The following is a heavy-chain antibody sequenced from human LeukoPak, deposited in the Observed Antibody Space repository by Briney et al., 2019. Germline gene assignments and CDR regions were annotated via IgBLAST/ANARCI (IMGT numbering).Heavy chain of an antibody. J-gene: IGHJ5*02. CDR2: INPNSGGT. Sequence: ASVKVSCKASGYTFTGYYMHWVRQAPGQGLEWMGWINPNSGGTNYAQKFQGRVTMTRDTSISTAYVELSRLRSDDTAVYYCARELMVRGVIITSWFDPWGQGTLVTVSS. CDR1: GYTFTGYY. D-gene: IGHD3-10*01. CDR3: ARELMVRGVIITSWFDP. V-gene: IGHV1-2*02.